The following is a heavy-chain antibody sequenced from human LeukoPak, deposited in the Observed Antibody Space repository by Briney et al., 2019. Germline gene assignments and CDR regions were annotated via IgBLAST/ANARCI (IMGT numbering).Heavy chain of an antibody. D-gene: IGHD2-21*02. CDR2: INHSGST. CDR3: ARGGVVTAIGGDY. J-gene: IGHJ4*02. Sequence: SETLSLTCAVYGGSFSGYYWSWIRQPPGKGLEWIGEINHSGSTNYNPSLKSRVTISVDTSKNQFSLKLSSVTAADTAVYYCARGGVVTAIGGDYRGQGTLVTVSS. CDR1: GGSFSGYY. V-gene: IGHV4-34*01.